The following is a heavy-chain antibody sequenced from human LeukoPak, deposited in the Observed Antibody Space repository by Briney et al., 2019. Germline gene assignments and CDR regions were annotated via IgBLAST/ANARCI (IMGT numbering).Heavy chain of an antibody. Sequence: ASVKVSCKASGYTFSNHLIHWVRQAPGQGLEWMGIINPSGGSTSYAQKFQGRVTMTRDTSTSTVYMELSSLRSEDRAVYYCARDLGLRGVTNWFDPWGQGTLVTVSS. CDR2: INPSGGST. J-gene: IGHJ5*02. CDR1: GYTFSNHL. D-gene: IGHD3-10*01. V-gene: IGHV1-46*01. CDR3: ARDLGLRGVTNWFDP.